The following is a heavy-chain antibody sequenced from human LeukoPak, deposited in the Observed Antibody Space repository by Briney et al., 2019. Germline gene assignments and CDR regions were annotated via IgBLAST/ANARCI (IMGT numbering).Heavy chain of an antibody. CDR1: GFTVSSNY. CDR3: ARVGGSSGYYPYYFDH. V-gene: IGHV3-53*01. CDR2: IYSGDST. D-gene: IGHD3-22*01. J-gene: IGHJ4*02. Sequence: GGSLRLSCAASGFTVSSNYMSWVRQAPGKGLDRVSVIYSGDSTYYADSVKGRFTISRDNSKNTLYLQMNSLRAEDTAVYYCARVGGSSGYYPYYFDHWGQGTLVTVSS.